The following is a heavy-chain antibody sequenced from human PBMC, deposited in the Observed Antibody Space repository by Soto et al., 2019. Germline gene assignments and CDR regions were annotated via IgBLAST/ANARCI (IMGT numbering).Heavy chain of an antibody. D-gene: IGHD5-12*01. CDR1: GFTFSTNA. Sequence: GGSLRLSCAASGFTFSTNAMTWVRQAPGKGLEWVSTISSSGDNTYYADSVKGRFTISRDNSKNTLSLQINSLRAEDTAVYYCANGFSGYDYWGQGTLVTVSS. V-gene: IGHV3-23*01. CDR3: ANGFSGYDY. CDR2: ISSSGDNT. J-gene: IGHJ4*02.